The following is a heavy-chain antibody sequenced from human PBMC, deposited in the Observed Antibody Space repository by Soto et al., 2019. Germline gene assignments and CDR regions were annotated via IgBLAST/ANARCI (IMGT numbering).Heavy chain of an antibody. V-gene: IGHV4-4*02. CDR1: GGSISSSNW. D-gene: IGHD3-22*01. CDR2: IYHSGST. CDR3: AREPYYYDSSGSEYFQH. Sequence: QVQLQESGPGLVKPSGTLSLTCAVSGGSISSSNWWSWVRQPPGKGLEWIGEIYHSGSTNYNPSLKSRVTRSVDKSKNQFSLKLSSVTAADTAVYYCAREPYYYDSSGSEYFQHWGQGTLVTVSS. J-gene: IGHJ1*01.